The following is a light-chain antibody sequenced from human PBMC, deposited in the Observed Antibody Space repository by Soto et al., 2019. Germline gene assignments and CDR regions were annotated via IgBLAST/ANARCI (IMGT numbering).Light chain of an antibody. CDR2: AAS. J-gene: IGKJ1*01. V-gene: IGKV1-27*01. Sequence: DIQMTQSPSSLSAAIGDRVTITCRASQGISNYLAWYRQKPGKVPKLLIYAASTLQSGVPSRFSGSGSGTDFTLPISSLQPEDVATYYCQKYKSAPPTFGQGTKVEIK. CDR3: QKYKSAPPT. CDR1: QGISNY.